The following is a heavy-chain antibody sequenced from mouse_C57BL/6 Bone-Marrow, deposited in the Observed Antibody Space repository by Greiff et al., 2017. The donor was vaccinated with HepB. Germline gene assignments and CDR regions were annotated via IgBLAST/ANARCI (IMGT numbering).Heavy chain of an antibody. CDR3: ARLGPYYYGSSKAMDY. J-gene: IGHJ4*01. CDR1: GYAFTNYL. V-gene: IGHV1-54*01. Sequence: QVQLKQSGAELVRPGTSVKVSCKASGYAFTNYLIEWVKQRPGQGLEWIGVINPGSGGTNYNEKFKGKATLTADKSSSTAYMQLSSLTSEDSAVYFCARLGPYYYGSSKAMDYWGQGTSVTVSS. CDR2: INPGSGGT. D-gene: IGHD1-1*01.